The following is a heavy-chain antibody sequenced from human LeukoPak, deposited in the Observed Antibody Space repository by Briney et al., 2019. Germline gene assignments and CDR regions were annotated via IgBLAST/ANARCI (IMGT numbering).Heavy chain of an antibody. CDR2: IYYSGST. V-gene: IGHV4-39*01. Sequence: SETLSLTCTVSGGSISSSSYYWGWIRQPPGKGLEWIGSIYYSGSTYYNPSLKSRVTISVDTSKNQFSLKLSSVTAADTAVYYCARLEEEYYFDYWGQGTLVTVSS. CDR1: GGSISSSSYY. D-gene: IGHD1-1*01. J-gene: IGHJ4*02. CDR3: ARLEEEYYFDY.